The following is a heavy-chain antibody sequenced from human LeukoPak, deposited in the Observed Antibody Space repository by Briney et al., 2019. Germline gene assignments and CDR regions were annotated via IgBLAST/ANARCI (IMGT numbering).Heavy chain of an antibody. D-gene: IGHD6-19*01. Sequence: PGGSLRLSCAASGFTFDDYAMHWVRQAPGKGLEWVSGISWNSGSIGYADSVKGRFTISRDNAKNSLYLQMNSLRAEDTALYYCAKALTVYSSGWYLYYFDYWGQGTLVTVSS. J-gene: IGHJ4*02. CDR2: ISWNSGSI. CDR3: AKALTVYSSGWYLYYFDY. CDR1: GFTFDDYA. V-gene: IGHV3-9*01.